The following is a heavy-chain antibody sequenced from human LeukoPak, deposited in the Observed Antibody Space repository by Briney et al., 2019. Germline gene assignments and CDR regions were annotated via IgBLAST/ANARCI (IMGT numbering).Heavy chain of an antibody. V-gene: IGHV4-31*03. D-gene: IGHD5-18*01. J-gene: IGHJ3*02. CDR1: GGSISSGGYY. Sequence: TLSLTCTVSGGSISSGGYYWSWIRQHPGKGLEWIGYISNSGSTYYNPSLKSRVTISVDRSKNQFSLNLSSVTAADTAVYYCARGNTTIDAAFDIWGQGTMVTVSS. CDR3: ARGNTTIDAAFDI. CDR2: ISNSGST.